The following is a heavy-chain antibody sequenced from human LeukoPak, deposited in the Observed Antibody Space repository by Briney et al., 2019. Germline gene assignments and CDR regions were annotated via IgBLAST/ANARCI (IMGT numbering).Heavy chain of an antibody. CDR1: GGSISSGGYY. Sequence: SETLSLTCTVSGGSISSGGYYWSWIRQHPGKGLEWIGYIYYSGSTYYNPSLKSRVTISVDTSKNQFSLKLSSVPAADTAVYYCARGDPLLYLGNWGQGTLVTVSS. CDR2: IYYSGST. V-gene: IGHV4-31*03. D-gene: IGHD2-2*02. CDR3: ARGDPLLYLGN. J-gene: IGHJ4*02.